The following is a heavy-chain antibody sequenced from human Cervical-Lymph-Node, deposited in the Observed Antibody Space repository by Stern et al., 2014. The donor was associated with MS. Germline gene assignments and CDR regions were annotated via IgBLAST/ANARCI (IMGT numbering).Heavy chain of an antibody. CDR2: ISSSNSHT. V-gene: IGHV3-21*06. J-gene: IGHJ2*01. D-gene: IGHD5-18*01. Sequence: EVQLLESGGGLVKPGGFLRLSCAASGFTFSSYNMNWVRQAPGKGLEWVSSISSSNSHTHYADSVKGQFTISRDDAKNSLYLQMNSLRAEDTAVYYCAREGAMVAYWYFDLWGRGTLVTVSS. CDR3: AREGAMVAYWYFDL. CDR1: GFTFSSYN.